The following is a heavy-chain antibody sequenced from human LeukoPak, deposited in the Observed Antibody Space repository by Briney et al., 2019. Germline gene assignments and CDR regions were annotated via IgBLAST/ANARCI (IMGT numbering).Heavy chain of an antibody. V-gene: IGHV4-39*01. J-gene: IGHJ4*02. CDR2: IYYSGST. CDR1: GGSISSSSYY. Sequence: PSETLSLTCTVSGGSISSSSYYWGWIRQPPGKGLEWIGSIYYSGSTYYNPSLKSRVTISVDTSKNQFSLKLSSVTAADTAVYYCARNYGDNGNDYWGQGTLVTVSS. D-gene: IGHD4-17*01. CDR3: ARNYGDNGNDY.